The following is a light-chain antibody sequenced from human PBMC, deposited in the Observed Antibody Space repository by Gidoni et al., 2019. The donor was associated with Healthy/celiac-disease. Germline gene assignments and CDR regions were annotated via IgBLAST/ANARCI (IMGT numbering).Light chain of an antibody. V-gene: IGKV2-40*01. Sequence: QSPQLLIYTLSYRASGVPDRFSGSGSGTDFTLKISRVEAEDVGVYYCMQRRELPYTXGXGNKLEIK. J-gene: IGKJ2*01. CDR3: MQRRELPYT. CDR2: TLS.